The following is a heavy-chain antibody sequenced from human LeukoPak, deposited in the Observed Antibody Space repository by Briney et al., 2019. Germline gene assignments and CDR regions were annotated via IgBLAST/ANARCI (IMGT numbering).Heavy chain of an antibody. J-gene: IGHJ4*02. Sequence: GASVKVSCKASGYTFTGYYMHWVRQAPGQGLEWMGWINPNSGGTNHAQKFQGRVTMTRDTSISTAYMELSRLRSDDTAVYYCARDPGYYYDSSGYYRKGPFDYWGQGTLVTVSS. CDR3: ARDPGYYYDSSGYYRKGPFDY. CDR1: GYTFTGYY. D-gene: IGHD3-22*01. CDR2: INPNSGGT. V-gene: IGHV1-2*02.